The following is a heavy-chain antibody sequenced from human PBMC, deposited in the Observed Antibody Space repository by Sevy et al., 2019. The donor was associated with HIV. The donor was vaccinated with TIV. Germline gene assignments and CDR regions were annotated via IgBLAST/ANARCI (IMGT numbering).Heavy chain of an antibody. V-gene: IGHV3-7*01. Sequence: GGSRRLSCAASGFSFSKYWMSWVRQAPGKGLEWVANIKEDGSQKNYLESVKGRFTISRDNAKNLLYLQMNNLRADDTAVYYCARDPDVLSGYPCHYFDYWGQGTLVTVSS. J-gene: IGHJ4*02. D-gene: IGHD3-9*01. CDR3: ARDPDVLSGYPCHYFDY. CDR2: IKEDGSQK. CDR1: GFSFSKYW.